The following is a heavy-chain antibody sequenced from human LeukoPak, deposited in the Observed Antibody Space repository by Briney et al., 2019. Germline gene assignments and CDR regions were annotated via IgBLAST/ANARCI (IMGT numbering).Heavy chain of an antibody. CDR2: ISGSGGST. CDR1: GFTFSSYA. D-gene: IGHD2-15*01. CDR3: AITADYSYFDY. Sequence: GGSLRLSCAASGFTFSSYAMSWVRQAPGKGLEWVSAISGSGGSTYYADSVRGRFTISKDNSKNTLYLQMNSLRAEDTAVYYCAITADYSYFDYWGQGTLVTVSS. V-gene: IGHV3-23*01. J-gene: IGHJ4*02.